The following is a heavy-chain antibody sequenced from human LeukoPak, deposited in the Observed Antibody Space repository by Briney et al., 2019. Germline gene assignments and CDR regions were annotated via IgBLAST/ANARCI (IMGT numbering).Heavy chain of an antibody. D-gene: IGHD5-12*01. CDR3: ARNENSGWGYFDY. J-gene: IGHJ4*02. CDR2: IGGSNGIT. V-gene: IGHV3-23*01. CDR1: RFTSNSYA. Sequence: GGSLRLSCAASRFTSNSYAMSWVRQAPGKGLEWVSVIGGSNGITFYVGSVKGRFTISRDNSKDTLYLQMNSLRAEDTAVYYCARNENSGWGYFDYWGQGTLVTVSS.